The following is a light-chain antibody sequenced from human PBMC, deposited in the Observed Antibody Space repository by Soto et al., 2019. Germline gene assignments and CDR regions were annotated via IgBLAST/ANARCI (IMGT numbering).Light chain of an antibody. V-gene: IGKV1-5*01. CDR2: DAS. J-gene: IGKJ2*01. CDR1: QSISSW. CDR3: QQYNSYSYT. Sequence: DIQMTQSPSTLSASVGDRVTITCRASQSISSWLAWYQQKPGKAPKLLIYDASSLESGVPSRLSGSGSGTEFPLTICGLQPDDFATYYCQQYNSYSYTFGQGTKLEIK.